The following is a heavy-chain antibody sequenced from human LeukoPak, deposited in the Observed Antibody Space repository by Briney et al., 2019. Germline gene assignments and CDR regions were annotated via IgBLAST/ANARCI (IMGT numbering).Heavy chain of an antibody. CDR1: GYTFTGYY. J-gene: IGHJ4*02. CDR2: INPNSGGT. D-gene: IGHD3-3*01. V-gene: IGHV1-2*02. CDR3: ARQDDYDFWSGYFDY. Sequence: ASVKVTCMASGYTFTGYYMHWVRQAPGQGLEWMGWINPNSGGTNYAQKFQGRVTMTRDTSISTAYMELSRLRSDDTAVYYCARQDDYDFWSGYFDYWGQGTLVTVSS.